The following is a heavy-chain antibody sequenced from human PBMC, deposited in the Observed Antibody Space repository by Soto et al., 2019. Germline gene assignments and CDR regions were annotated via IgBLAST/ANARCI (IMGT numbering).Heavy chain of an antibody. CDR2: VSYIGST. CDR3: ARGDGSDIYYLYYFDP. CDR1: GGSISRDDSF. V-gene: IGHV4-30-4*01. Sequence: PSETLSLTCTVSGGSISRDDSFWTWIRQPQGEGLEWIGYVSYIGSTYYNPSLKSRVTISVDTSKSQFSLKLTSVTAADTAVYYCARGDGSDIYYLYYFDPWGQGTLVTVSS. D-gene: IGHD3-10*01. J-gene: IGHJ5*01.